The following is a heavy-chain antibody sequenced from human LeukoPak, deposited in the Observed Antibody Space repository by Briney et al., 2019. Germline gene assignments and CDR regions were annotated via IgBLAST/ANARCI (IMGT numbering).Heavy chain of an antibody. CDR3: AKDHSLVPAAMDGMDV. V-gene: IGHV3-23*01. CDR2: ISGSGGST. Sequence: HPGGSLRLSCAASGFTFSSYAMHWVRQAPGKGLEWVSAISGSGGSTYYADSVKGRFTISRDNSKNTLYLQMNSLRAEDTAVYYCAKDHSLVPAAMDGMDVWGQGTTVTVSS. J-gene: IGHJ6*02. D-gene: IGHD2-2*01. CDR1: GFTFSSYA.